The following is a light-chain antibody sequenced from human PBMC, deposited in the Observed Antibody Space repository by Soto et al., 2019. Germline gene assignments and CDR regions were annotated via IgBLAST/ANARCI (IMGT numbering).Light chain of an antibody. J-gene: IGKJ5*01. CDR2: GAS. V-gene: IGKV3-15*01. Sequence: EVMMTQSPTLSVSPGEGATLSCRASQSVSDDVAWYQQKPGQAPRLVIYGASTRATGIPARFSGSGFGTEFSLTVSSLLYEDFAVYYCQQYNAWPLTFGQGTRLEI. CDR3: QQYNAWPLT. CDR1: QSVSDD.